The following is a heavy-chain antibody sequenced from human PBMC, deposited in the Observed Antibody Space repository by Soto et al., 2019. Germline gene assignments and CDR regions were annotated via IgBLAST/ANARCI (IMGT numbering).Heavy chain of an antibody. D-gene: IGHD2-15*01. CDR2: IYYSGST. J-gene: IGHJ6*02. V-gene: IGHV4-61*01. CDR1: GGSISSGCYY. Sequence: SGTLALTCAVPGGSISSGCYYWSWIRQPPGKGLEWIGYIYYSGSTNYNPSLKSRVTMSVDTSKNQVSLKLSSVTAADTAVYYCARHEDDYYYYGMDVWGRGTTVTVSS. CDR3: ARHEDDYYYYGMDV.